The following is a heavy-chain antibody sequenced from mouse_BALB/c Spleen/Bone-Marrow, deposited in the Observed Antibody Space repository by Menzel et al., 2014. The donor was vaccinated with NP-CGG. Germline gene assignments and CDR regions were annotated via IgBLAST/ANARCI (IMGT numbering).Heavy chain of an antibody. CDR1: GFSLTNYG. V-gene: IGHV2-9*02. Sequence: VQLVESGPGLVAPTQSLSITCTVSGFSLTNYGVHWVRQPPGKGLEWLGVIWAGGSTNYNSALMSRLSISKDNSKSQVFLKMNSLQTDDTAMYYCARPYYGLYAMDYWGQGTSVTVSS. CDR2: IWAGGST. J-gene: IGHJ4*01. CDR3: ARPYYGLYAMDY. D-gene: IGHD1-2*01.